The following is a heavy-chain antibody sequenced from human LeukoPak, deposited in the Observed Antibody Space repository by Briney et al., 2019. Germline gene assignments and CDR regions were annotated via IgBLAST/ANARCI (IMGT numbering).Heavy chain of an antibody. CDR3: ARDFVAGCTDY. D-gene: IGHD2-21*01. CDR2: ISYDGSNK. V-gene: IGHV3-30*03. J-gene: IGHJ4*02. Sequence: GGSLRLSCAASGFTFSSYGMHWVRQAPGKGLEWVAVISYDGSNKYYADSVKGRFTISRDNSKNTLYLQMNSLRAEDTAVYYCARDFVAGCTDYWGQGTLVTVSS. CDR1: GFTFSSYG.